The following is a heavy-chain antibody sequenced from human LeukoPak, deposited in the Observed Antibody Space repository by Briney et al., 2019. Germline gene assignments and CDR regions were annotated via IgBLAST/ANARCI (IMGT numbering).Heavy chain of an antibody. CDR1: GFTFSNYE. D-gene: IGHD3-22*01. Sequence: GGSLRLSCATSGFTFSNYEMNWVRQAPGKGLEWISYLTTSGSTKYYADSVKGRFTISRDNAKNSLFLQMNSLRAEDTAVYYCARDRDPGYYDTNGYRRVNAFDIWGQGTMVTVSS. CDR2: LTTSGSTK. CDR3: ARDRDPGYYDTNGYRRVNAFDI. V-gene: IGHV3-48*03. J-gene: IGHJ3*02.